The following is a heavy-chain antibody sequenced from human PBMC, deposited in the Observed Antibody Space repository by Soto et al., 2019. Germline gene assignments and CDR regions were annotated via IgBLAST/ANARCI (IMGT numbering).Heavy chain of an antibody. CDR2: IYYSGST. V-gene: IGHV4-59*01. Sequence: SETLSLTCTVSGGSISSYYWSWIRQPPGKGLEWIGYIYYSGSTNYNPSLKSRVTISVDTSKNQFSLKLSSVTAADTAVYYCARAPRSTAAAAGTLLRRAFDIWGQGTMVTVSS. D-gene: IGHD6-13*01. J-gene: IGHJ3*02. CDR3: ARAPRSTAAAAGTLLRRAFDI. CDR1: GGSISSYY.